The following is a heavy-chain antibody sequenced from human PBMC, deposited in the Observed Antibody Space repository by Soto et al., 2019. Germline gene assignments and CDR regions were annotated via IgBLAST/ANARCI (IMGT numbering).Heavy chain of an antibody. CDR1: GFIFGAHA. CDR2: ISGSGVST. CDR3: AKSPGMYYYDSSGYYHYDY. J-gene: IGHJ4*02. Sequence: PGGSLRLSCAASGFIFGAHAMSWVRQAPGKGLEWVSAISGSGVSTYYADSVKGRFTISRDNSKNTLYLQMNSLRAEDTAVYYCAKSPGMYYYDSSGYYHYDYWGQGTLVTVSS. D-gene: IGHD3-22*01. V-gene: IGHV3-23*01.